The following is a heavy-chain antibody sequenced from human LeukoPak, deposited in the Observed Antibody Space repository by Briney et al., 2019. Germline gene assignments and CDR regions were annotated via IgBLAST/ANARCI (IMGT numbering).Heavy chain of an antibody. CDR3: ARNFYFDSSGYYHY. D-gene: IGHD3-22*01. J-gene: IGHJ4*02. CDR1: GYTFTGYY. CDR2: INPNSGGT. Sequence: ASVKVSCKASGYTFTGYYMHWVRQAPGQGLEWMGWINPNSGGTNYAQKFQGRVTMTRDASISTAYMELSRLRSDDTAVYYCARNFYFDSSGYYHYWGQGTLVTVSS. V-gene: IGHV1-2*02.